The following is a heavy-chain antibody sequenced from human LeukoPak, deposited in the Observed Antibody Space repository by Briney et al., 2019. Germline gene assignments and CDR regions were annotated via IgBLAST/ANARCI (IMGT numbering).Heavy chain of an antibody. CDR2: ISGSGGST. CDR1: GFTFSSYA. D-gene: IGHD3-22*01. J-gene: IGHJ4*02. CDR3: AKERASYYYDSSGYFD. Sequence: GGSLRLSCAASGFTFSSYAMSWVRQAPGKGLEWVSAISGSGGSTYYADSVKGRFTISRDNSKNTLYPQMNSLRAEDTAVYYCAKERASYYYDSSGYFDWGQGTLVTVS. V-gene: IGHV3-23*01.